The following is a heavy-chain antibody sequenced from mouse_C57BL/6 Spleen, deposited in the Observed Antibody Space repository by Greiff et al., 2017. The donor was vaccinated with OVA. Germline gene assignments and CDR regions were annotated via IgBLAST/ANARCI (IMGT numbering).Heavy chain of an antibody. CDR3: TRGEDYGSSLAWFAY. J-gene: IGHJ3*01. CDR1: GFTFSSYA. Sequence: EVKLVESGEGLVKPGGSLKLSCAASGFTFSSYAMSWVRQTPEKRLEWVAYISSGGDYIYYADTVKGRFTISRDNARNTLYLQMSSLKSEDTAMYYCTRGEDYGSSLAWFAYWGQGTLVTVSA. D-gene: IGHD1-1*01. CDR2: ISSGGDYI. V-gene: IGHV5-9-1*02.